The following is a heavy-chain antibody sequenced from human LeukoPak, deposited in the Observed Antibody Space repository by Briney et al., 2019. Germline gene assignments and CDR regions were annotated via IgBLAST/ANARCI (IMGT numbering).Heavy chain of an antibody. J-gene: IGHJ4*02. CDR1: GGSISSGGYY. CDR3: ARSPGYCSGGSCYLLNFDY. Sequence: SQTLSLTCTVSGGSISSGGYYWSWIRQRPGKGLEWIGYIYYSGSTYYNPSLKSRVTISVDTSKNQFSLKLSSVTAADTAVYYCARSPGYCSGGSCYLLNFDYWGQGTLVTVSS. CDR2: IYYSGST. D-gene: IGHD2-15*01. V-gene: IGHV4-30-4*08.